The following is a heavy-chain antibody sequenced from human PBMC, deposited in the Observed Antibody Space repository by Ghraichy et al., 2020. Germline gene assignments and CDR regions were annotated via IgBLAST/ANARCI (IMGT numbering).Heavy chain of an antibody. V-gene: IGHV4-39*01. CDR3: ARPNDILAYFDY. CDR1: GGSISSSSYY. Sequence: SETLSLTCTVSGGSISSSSYYWGWIRQPPGKGLEWIGSIYYSGSTYYNPSLKSRVTISVDTSKNQFSLKLSSVTAADTAVYYCARPNDILAYFDYWGQGTLVTVSS. D-gene: IGHD3-9*01. J-gene: IGHJ4*02. CDR2: IYYSGST.